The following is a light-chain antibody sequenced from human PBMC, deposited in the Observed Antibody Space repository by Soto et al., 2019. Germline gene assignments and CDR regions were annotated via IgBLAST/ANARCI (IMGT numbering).Light chain of an antibody. CDR2: DTS. V-gene: IGKV3-11*01. Sequence: LTQSPAILSLSPGERATLSCPASQSVDTYIAWYQQRPGQPPRLLIHDTSHRASGVPARFRGSGSGTDFTLTITSLEPEDFAVYFCQQRRNWVSFGPGTRL. CDR1: QSVDTY. J-gene: IGKJ3*01. CDR3: QQRRNWVS.